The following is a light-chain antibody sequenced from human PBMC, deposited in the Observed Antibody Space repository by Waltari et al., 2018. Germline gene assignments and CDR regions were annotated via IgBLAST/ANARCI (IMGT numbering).Light chain of an antibody. V-gene: IGLV2-14*01. CDR1: ARDVGGFAF. J-gene: IGLJ2*01. CDR2: QVD. Sequence: QSALTQPASVSGSPGRSFTAPCTGTARDVGGFAFVSWYQQHPGKVPKLILFQVDNRPSDVSRRFSGSKSGNTASLIISGLQPEDEAQYYCASFASDNTVLFGGGT. CDR3: ASFASDNTVL.